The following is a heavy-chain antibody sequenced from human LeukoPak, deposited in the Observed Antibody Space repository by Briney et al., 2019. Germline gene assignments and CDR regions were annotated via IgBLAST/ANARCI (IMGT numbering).Heavy chain of an antibody. CDR2: INYSGTT. CDR3: ARQYDSGWCLDF. V-gene: IGHV4-39*01. Sequence: SETLSLACTVSGGSISSSVYYWGWIRQPPGKGLEWIGIINYSGTTYYNPSLKSRLTISVDTSTNQFSLNLNSVTAADTAVYYCARQYDSGWCLDFWGQGTLVTVSS. CDR1: GGSISSSVYY. D-gene: IGHD6-19*01. J-gene: IGHJ4*02.